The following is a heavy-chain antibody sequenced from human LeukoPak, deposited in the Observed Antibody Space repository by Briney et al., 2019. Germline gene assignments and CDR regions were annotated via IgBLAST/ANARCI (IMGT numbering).Heavy chain of an antibody. J-gene: IGHJ4*02. D-gene: IGHD3-10*01. V-gene: IGHV4-39*07. CDR1: GGSISSSSYY. CDR3: ARDGTFGELFY. Sequence: PSETLSLTCTVSGGSISSSSYYWGWIRRPPGKGLEWIGSIYYSGSTYYNPSLKSRVTISVDTSKNQFSLKLSSVTAADTAVYYCARDGTFGELFYWGQGTLVTVSS. CDR2: IYYSGST.